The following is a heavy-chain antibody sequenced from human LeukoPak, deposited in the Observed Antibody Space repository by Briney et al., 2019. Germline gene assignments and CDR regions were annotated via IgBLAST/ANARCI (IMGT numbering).Heavy chain of an antibody. D-gene: IGHD6-13*01. CDR2: TYYRSEWYN. Sequence: SQTLSLTCAISGDSVSSNSAAWHWIRLSPSRGLEWLGRTYYRSEWYNDYAVSVKSRITINPDTSKNQFSLKLSSVTAADTAVYYCARGGYRDYFDYWGQGTLVTVSS. V-gene: IGHV6-1*01. CDR3: ARGGYRDYFDY. CDR1: GDSVSSNSAA. J-gene: IGHJ4*02.